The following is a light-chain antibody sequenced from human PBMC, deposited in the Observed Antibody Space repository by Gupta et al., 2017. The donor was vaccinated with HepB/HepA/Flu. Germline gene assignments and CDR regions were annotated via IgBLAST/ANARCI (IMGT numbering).Light chain of an antibody. V-gene: IGKV3-15*01. Sequence: EIVMTQSPATLSVSPGERATLSCRASQSVSSNLAWYQQKPGQAPRLLIYGAATRVTGIAARFSGSGDGTEVTLTISSRQSEDFAVYYCQQNNNWPPSTFGQGTLMEIK. J-gene: IGKJ5*01. CDR2: GAA. CDR1: QSVSSN. CDR3: QQNNNWPPST.